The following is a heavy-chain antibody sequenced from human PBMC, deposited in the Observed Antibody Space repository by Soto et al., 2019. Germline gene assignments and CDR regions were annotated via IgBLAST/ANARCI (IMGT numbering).Heavy chain of an antibody. V-gene: IGHV3-74*01. CDR2: INSDGSST. D-gene: IGHD3-3*01. CDR1: GFTFSSYW. Sequence: GGSLRLSCAASGFTFSSYWMHWVRQAPGKGLVWVSRINSDGSSTSYADSAKGRFTISRDNAKNTLYLQMNSLRAEDTAVYYCARGAGSRYDFWSGPRPGWFDPWGQGTLVTVSS. J-gene: IGHJ5*02. CDR3: ARGAGSRYDFWSGPRPGWFDP.